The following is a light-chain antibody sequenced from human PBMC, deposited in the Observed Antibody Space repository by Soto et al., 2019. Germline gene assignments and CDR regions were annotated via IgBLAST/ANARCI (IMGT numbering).Light chain of an antibody. CDR2: RAS. V-gene: IGKV1-5*03. CDR1: QNISFW. CDR3: QQSYSFPRT. Sequence: DIQMTQSPSTLSASVGDRVTITFPASQNISFWLAWYQQKSGKAPKVLMHRASNLENGVPSRFSGSGSGTTFTLTIRSLQPEDFATYYCQQSYSFPRTFGQGTKVDIK. J-gene: IGKJ1*01.